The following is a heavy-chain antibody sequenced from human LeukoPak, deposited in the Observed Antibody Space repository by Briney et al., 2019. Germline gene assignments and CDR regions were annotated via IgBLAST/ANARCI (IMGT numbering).Heavy chain of an antibody. CDR3: TTAGWELYYFDY. Sequence: PGGSLRLSCAASGFIFSGSAMHWVRQASGKGLEWVGRIRSKANSYATAYAASVKGRFTISRDDSKNTAYLQMNSLKTEDTAVYYCTTAGWELYYFDYWGQGTLVTVSS. CDR1: GFIFSGSA. J-gene: IGHJ4*02. V-gene: IGHV3-73*01. CDR2: IRSKANSYAT. D-gene: IGHD1-26*01.